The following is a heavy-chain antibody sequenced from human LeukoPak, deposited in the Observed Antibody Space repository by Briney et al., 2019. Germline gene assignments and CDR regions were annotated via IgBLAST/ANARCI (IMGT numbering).Heavy chain of an antibody. Sequence: PGRSLRLSCAASGFTFSSYAMHWVRQAPGKGLEWVAVISYDGSNKYYADSVKGRFTISRDNSKNTLYLQMNSLRAEDTAVYYCARSSYTPLDYWGQGTLVTVSS. V-gene: IGHV3-30-3*01. CDR2: ISYDGSNK. J-gene: IGHJ4*02. D-gene: IGHD5-12*01. CDR1: GFTFSSYA. CDR3: ARSSYTPLDY.